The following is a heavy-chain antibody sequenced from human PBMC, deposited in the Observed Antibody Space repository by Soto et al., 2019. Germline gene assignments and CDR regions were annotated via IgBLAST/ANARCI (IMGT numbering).Heavy chain of an antibody. CDR3: TSGSGYSNVDY. CDR2: INAGNGTT. V-gene: IGHV1-3*01. J-gene: IGHJ4*02. CDR1: GYTFTSYA. Sequence: QVQLVQSGAEVKKPGASVKVSCKASGYTFTSYAMHWVRQAPGQRLEWMGWINAGNGTTKYSQKFQGRVTITKDTSARTADAGLRRLRSEDTVVDDFTSGSGYSNVDYWCQGTLVSVSS. D-gene: IGHD3-22*01.